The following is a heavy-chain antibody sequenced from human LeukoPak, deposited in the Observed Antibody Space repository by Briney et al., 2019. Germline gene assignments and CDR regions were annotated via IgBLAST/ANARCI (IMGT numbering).Heavy chain of an antibody. CDR2: INPSGGRR. CDR1: GYTFNRYY. Sequence: ASEKVSCKASGYTFNRYYMHLVRQAPGQGLEWMGIINPSGGRRRYAQKFEGRVTMTRDMSTITDYMELNSLRCDGTGVDCCSRHNSVEATAWWFAPWGQGTLVTVSS. CDR3: SRHNSVEATAWWFAP. D-gene: IGHD1-26*01. V-gene: IGHV1-46*02. J-gene: IGHJ5*02.